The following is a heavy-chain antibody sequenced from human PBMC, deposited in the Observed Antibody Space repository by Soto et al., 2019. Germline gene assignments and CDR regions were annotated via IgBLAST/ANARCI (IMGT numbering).Heavy chain of an antibody. D-gene: IGHD3-16*02. CDR3: ASLDAGGVISSGY. J-gene: IGHJ4*02. CDR1: GGSISSSSYY. CDR2: IYYSGST. V-gene: IGHV4-39*01. Sequence: SETLSLTCTVSGGSISSSSYYWGWIRQPPGKGLEWIGSIYYSGSTYYNPSLKSRVTISVDTSKNQFSLKLSSVTAADTAVYYCASLDAGGVISSGYWGQGTLVTVSS.